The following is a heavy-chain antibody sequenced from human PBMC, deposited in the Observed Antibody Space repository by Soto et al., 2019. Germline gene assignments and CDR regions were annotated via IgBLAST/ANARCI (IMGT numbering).Heavy chain of an antibody. CDR1: GGTFSSCS. V-gene: IGHV1-69*06. D-gene: IGHD6-13*01. CDR2: IIPMFGTA. J-gene: IGHJ5*02. CDR3: ARRYSSSWNNWFDP. Sequence: SVNVSCKSSGGTFSSCSMSWVRQAPGQGLEWMGGIIPMFGTANYAQKFQGRVTITADKSTSAAYMELSSLRSEDTAVYYCARRYSSSWNNWFDPWGQGTLVTVSS.